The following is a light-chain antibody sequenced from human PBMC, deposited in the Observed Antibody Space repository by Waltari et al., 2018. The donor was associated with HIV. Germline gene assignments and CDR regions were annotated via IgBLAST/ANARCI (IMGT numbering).Light chain of an antibody. V-gene: IGKV1-39*01. CDR1: QSINTY. CDR2: AAS. J-gene: IGKJ1*01. CDR3: QQNYITPVA. Sequence: DIQMTQSPSSLSASVGDTVTITCRASQSINTYLNWYQKKPGNAPKVLIFAASTLQRAVPSRFSGSGSGTVFTLTISSLQPEDFATYYCQQNYITPVAFGQGTKVEIK.